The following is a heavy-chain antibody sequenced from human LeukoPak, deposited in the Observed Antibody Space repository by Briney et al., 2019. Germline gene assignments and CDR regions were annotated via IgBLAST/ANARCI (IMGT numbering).Heavy chain of an antibody. CDR2: GYHDGTT. CDR3: ARRVGPNYYYYYMDV. V-gene: IGHV4-38-2*01. CDR1: GYSIRRGYY. J-gene: IGHJ6*03. D-gene: IGHD1-26*01. Sequence: SETLSLTCAVSGYSIRRGYYWGWIRQPPGKGLEWIGSGYHDGTTYYNPSLKSRVTISVDTSKNQFSLKLSSVTAADTAVYYCARRVGPNYYYYYMDVWGKGTTVTVSS.